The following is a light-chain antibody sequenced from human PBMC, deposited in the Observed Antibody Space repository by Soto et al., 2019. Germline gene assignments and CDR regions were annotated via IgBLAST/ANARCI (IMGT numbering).Light chain of an antibody. CDR2: GAS. J-gene: IGKJ4*01. CDR3: QQSKHWPPLT. Sequence: EIVMTQSPATLSVSPGERATLSCRASQSVGRNLAWYQQKPGQSPRLLIYGASTRATGIPARFSGSGSGTEFTLNISGLQSEDFATYSCQQSKHWPPLTFGGGTKVEIK. CDR1: QSVGRN. V-gene: IGKV3-15*01.